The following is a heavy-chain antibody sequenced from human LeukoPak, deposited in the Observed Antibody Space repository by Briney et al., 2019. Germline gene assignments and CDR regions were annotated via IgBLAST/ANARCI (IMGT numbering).Heavy chain of an antibody. CDR1: GYTFTSYY. V-gene: IGHV1-46*01. CDR2: INPSGGST. CDR3: ARDRGYYYDSSGRGGGAFDI. D-gene: IGHD3-22*01. Sequence: GASVKVSCKASGYTFTSYYMHWVRQAPGQGLEWMGIINPSGGSTSYAQKFQGRVTMTRDTSTSTVYMELSSLRSEDTAVYYCARDRGYYYDSSGRGGGAFDIWGQGTMVTVSS. J-gene: IGHJ3*02.